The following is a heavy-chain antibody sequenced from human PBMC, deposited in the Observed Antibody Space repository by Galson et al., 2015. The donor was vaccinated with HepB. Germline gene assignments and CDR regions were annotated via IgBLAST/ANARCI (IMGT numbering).Heavy chain of an antibody. D-gene: IGHD1-26*01. V-gene: IGHV1-3*01. Sequence: SVKVSCKASGYTFTSYAMHWVRQAPGQRLEWMGWINAGNGNTKYSQKFQGRVTITRDTSASTAYMELSSLRSEDTAVYYCARVSPSGSYWVTWFDPWGQGTLVTVSS. CDR3: ARVSPSGSYWVTWFDP. J-gene: IGHJ5*02. CDR1: GYTFTSYA. CDR2: INAGNGNT.